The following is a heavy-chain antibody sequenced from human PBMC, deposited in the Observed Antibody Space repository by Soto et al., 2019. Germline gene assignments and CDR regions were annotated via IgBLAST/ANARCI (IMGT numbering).Heavy chain of an antibody. D-gene: IGHD3-10*01. CDR3: ANVQWRYYGGGGFDY. CDR2: IIPIFGTA. CDR1: GGTFSSYA. J-gene: IGHJ4*02. Sequence: GASVKVSCKASGGTFSSYAISWVRQAPGQGLEWMGGIIPIFGTANYAQKFQGRVTITADESTSTAYMELSSLRSEDTAVYYCANVQWRYYGGGGFDYWGQRTLVTVSS. V-gene: IGHV1-69*13.